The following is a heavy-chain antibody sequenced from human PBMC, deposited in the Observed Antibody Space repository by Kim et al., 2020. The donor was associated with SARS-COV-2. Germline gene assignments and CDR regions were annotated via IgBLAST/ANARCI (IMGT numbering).Heavy chain of an antibody. Sequence: YYADSVKGRFTISRDNSKNTLYLQMNSLRAEDTAVYYCAKHRGDYNGCDYWGLGTLVTVSS. D-gene: IGHD4-17*01. J-gene: IGHJ4*02. CDR3: AKHRGDYNGCDY. V-gene: IGHV3-23*01.